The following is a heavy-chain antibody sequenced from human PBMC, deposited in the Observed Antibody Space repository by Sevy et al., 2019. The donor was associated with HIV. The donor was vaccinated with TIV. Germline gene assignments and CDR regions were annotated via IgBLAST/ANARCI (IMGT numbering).Heavy chain of an antibody. CDR2: IIPTFDTA. J-gene: IGHJ4*02. Sequence: ASVKVSCKASGDTLRKHAISWVRQAPGKGLEWMGGIIPTFDTANFPRKFQDRVTITAEESTSTVYMELSSLRSEDTAVYYCARAGENLYYSYYDYWGQGTLVTVSS. CDR1: GDTLRKHA. CDR3: ARAGENLYYSYYDY. V-gene: IGHV1-69*13. D-gene: IGHD3-10*01.